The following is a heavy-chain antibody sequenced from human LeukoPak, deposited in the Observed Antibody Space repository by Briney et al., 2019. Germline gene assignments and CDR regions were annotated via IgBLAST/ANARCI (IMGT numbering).Heavy chain of an antibody. CDR1: AFTFSDHA. Sequence: GGSLRLSCTASAFTFSDHAMSWVRQAPGKGLEWVGFIRSKAYRGTTEYAASVKGRFIISRDDSKSIAYLQMNSLKTEDTAVYYCTTEYYSGYDLGGYWGQGTLVTVSS. J-gene: IGHJ4*02. D-gene: IGHD5-12*01. V-gene: IGHV3-49*04. CDR2: IRSKAYRGTT. CDR3: TTEYYSGYDLGGY.